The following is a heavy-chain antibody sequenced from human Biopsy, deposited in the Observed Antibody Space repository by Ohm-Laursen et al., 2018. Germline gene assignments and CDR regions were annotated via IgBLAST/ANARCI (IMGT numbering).Heavy chain of an antibody. CDR2: MNPRSRNT. Sequence: ALVKVSCKVSGYTFINYDINWVRQAPGQGLEWIGWMNPRSRNTGYAQKFQGRVTMTRDTAITTAYMELSSLRSDDTAVYFCVRRPNGRLLGEVADSFDVWGQGTVVTVFS. CDR3: VRRPNGRLLGEVADSFDV. J-gene: IGHJ3*01. D-gene: IGHD1-26*01. CDR1: GYTFINYD. V-gene: IGHV1-8*01.